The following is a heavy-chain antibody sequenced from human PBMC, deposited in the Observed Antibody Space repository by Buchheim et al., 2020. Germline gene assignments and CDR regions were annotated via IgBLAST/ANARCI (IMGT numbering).Heavy chain of an antibody. V-gene: IGHV3-30-3*01. Sequence: QVQLVESGGGVVQPGRSLRLSCAASGFTFSSYAMHWVRQAPGKGLEWVAVISYDGSNKYYADSVKGRFTISRDNSQNTLYLQMNSLRAEDTAVYYCARGLVVTLYYYYGMDVWGQGTT. D-gene: IGHD4-23*01. J-gene: IGHJ6*02. CDR3: ARGLVVTLYYYYGMDV. CDR2: ISYDGSNK. CDR1: GFTFSSYA.